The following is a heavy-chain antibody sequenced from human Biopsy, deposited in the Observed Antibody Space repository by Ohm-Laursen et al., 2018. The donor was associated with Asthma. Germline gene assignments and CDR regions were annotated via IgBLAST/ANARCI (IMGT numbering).Heavy chain of an antibody. CDR1: GFAVSRDH. Sequence: SLRLSCAASGFAVSRDHMFWARQAPGKGLEWVSAIYSGGTSHTADSVRGRFTISRDYSKNTPYLQMHSLRAEDTAVYYCARGDSSGWSQYYFDYWGQGTLVTVSS. V-gene: IGHV3-53*01. D-gene: IGHD6-19*01. J-gene: IGHJ4*02. CDR3: ARGDSSGWSQYYFDY. CDR2: IYSGGTS.